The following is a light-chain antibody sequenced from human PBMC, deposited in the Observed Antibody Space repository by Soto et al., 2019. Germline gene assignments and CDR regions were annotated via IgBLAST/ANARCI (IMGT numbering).Light chain of an antibody. CDR2: DVS. Sequence: QSALTQPASVSGSPGQSLTISCTGTSSDVGGHDYVSWYQQHPGKAPKLMIYDVSNRPSGVSNRFSGSKSGNTASLTIYGLQDEDEADYYCNSYTTINTTIFGGGTKLTVL. J-gene: IGLJ2*01. CDR3: NSYTTINTTI. V-gene: IGLV2-14*01. CDR1: SSDVGGHDY.